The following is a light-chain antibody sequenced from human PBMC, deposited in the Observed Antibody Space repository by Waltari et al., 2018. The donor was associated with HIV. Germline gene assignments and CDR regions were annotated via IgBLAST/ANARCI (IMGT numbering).Light chain of an antibody. CDR1: QAIRSY. CDR3: QQHNTYPRT. Sequence: DILLTQSPPFVSASLGDRVTITCRASQAIRSYLAWYQQKPGRAPKLLIYGASSLKDGVPSRFSGSGSGTDFRLTISGLQAEDFATYYCQQHNTYPRTFGPGT. CDR2: GAS. J-gene: IGKJ3*01. V-gene: IGKV1-9*01.